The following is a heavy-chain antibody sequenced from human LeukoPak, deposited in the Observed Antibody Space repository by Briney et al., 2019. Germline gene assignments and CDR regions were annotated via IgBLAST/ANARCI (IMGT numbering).Heavy chain of an antibody. CDR3: ATDVGRYSSSWFEFDY. Sequence: ASVKVSCKASGYTFTGYYMHWVRQATGQGLEWMGWMNPNSGNTGYAQKFQGRVTMTRNTSISTAYMELSSLRSEDTAVYYCATDVGRYSSSWFEFDYWGQGTLVTVSS. V-gene: IGHV1-8*02. J-gene: IGHJ4*02. CDR2: MNPNSGNT. D-gene: IGHD6-13*01. CDR1: GYTFTGYY.